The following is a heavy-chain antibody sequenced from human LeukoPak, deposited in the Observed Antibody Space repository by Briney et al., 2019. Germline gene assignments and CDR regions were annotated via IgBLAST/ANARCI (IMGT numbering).Heavy chain of an antibody. D-gene: IGHD1-26*01. CDR3: ATDLIVGATDY. CDR2: VDPDDGET. Sequence: ASVKISCKVSGYTFTDYYMHWVQPAPGKGLEWMGLVDPDDGETIYTEKYQGRVTITADTSTDTAYMELSSLRSEATAVYYCATDLIVGATDYWGQGTLVTVSS. V-gene: IGHV1-69-2*01. J-gene: IGHJ4*02. CDR1: GYTFTDYY.